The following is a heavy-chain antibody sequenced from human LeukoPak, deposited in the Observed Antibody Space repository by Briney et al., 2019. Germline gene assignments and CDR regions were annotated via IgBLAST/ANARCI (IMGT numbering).Heavy chain of an antibody. J-gene: IGHJ4*02. CDR2: IDYSGST. CDR1: GGSISRDIYN. D-gene: IGHD5-12*01. V-gene: IGHV4-39*01. Sequence: PAETLSLTCTVSGGSISRDIYNWAWIRQPPGKGLDWIGSIDYSGSTYYNPSLRGRVTISVDTSKNQFSLRLSSVTAADTAVCYCASIRVDSGYDSFDCWGQGTLATVSS. CDR3: ASIRVDSGYDSFDC.